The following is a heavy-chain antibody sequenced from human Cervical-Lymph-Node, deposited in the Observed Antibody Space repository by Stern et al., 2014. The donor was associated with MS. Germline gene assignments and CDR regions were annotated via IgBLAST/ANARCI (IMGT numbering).Heavy chain of an antibody. J-gene: IGHJ3*02. CDR2: IYWHDDK. V-gene: IGHV2-5*01. D-gene: IGHD2-21*02. CDR3: AHSPPSDDDAFDI. CDR1: GFSLSTTGVG. Sequence: ESAPTLVNPTQTLTLTCAFSGFSLSTTGVGVGWIRQPPGKAPDWLALIYWHDDKLYSPCMNSRLTITKDTSKSQVDLTLTNVDPVDTATYYCAHSPPSDDDAFDIWGQGTMVTISS.